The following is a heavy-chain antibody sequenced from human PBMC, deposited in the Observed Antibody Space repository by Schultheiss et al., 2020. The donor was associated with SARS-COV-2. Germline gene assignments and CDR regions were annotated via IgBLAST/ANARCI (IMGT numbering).Heavy chain of an antibody. CDR1: GFTFSSYS. J-gene: IGHJ4*02. CDR3: ASEDRQSGSIFDY. D-gene: IGHD3-10*01. Sequence: ESLKISCAASGFTFSSYSMNWVRQAPGKGLEWVSYISSSSSTIYYADSVKGRFTISRDNAKNTLYLQMNSLRAEDTAVYYCASEDRQSGSIFDYWGQGTLVTVSS. V-gene: IGHV3-48*04. CDR2: ISSSSSTI.